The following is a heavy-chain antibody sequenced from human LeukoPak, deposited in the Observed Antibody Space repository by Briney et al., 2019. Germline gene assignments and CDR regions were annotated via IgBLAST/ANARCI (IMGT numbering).Heavy chain of an antibody. D-gene: IGHD2-2*01. V-gene: IGHV3-30-3*01. CDR1: GFTFSSYA. CDR2: ISYDGSDK. CDR3: AREGRPFYCSSTSCHEAGNWFDP. J-gene: IGHJ5*02. Sequence: GGSLRLSCAASGFTFSSYAMHWVRQAPGKGLEWVAVISYDGSDKYYADSVKGRFTISRDNSKNTLYLQMNSLRAEDTAVYYCAREGRPFYCSSTSCHEAGNWFDPWGQGTLVTVSS.